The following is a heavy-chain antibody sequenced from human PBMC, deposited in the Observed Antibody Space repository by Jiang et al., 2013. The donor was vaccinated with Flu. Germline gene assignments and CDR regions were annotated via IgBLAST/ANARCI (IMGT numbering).Heavy chain of an antibody. V-gene: IGHV3-23*04. CDR3: AKLSAGGDSDGYPDY. CDR1: GFIFSSYA. J-gene: IGHJ4*02. Sequence: VQLVESGGGLVQPGGSLRLSCAASGFIFSSYAMSWVRQAPGRGLEWVSGITGSGGSTNYADSVKGRFTISRDNSKNTLYLQMNSLRAEDTAIYYCAKLSAGGDSDGYPDYWGQGTLV. D-gene: IGHD2-21*01. CDR2: ITGSGGST.